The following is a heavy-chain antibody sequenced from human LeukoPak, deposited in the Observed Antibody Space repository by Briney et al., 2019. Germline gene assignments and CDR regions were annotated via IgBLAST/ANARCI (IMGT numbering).Heavy chain of an antibody. CDR3: ARGFGYGFDI. Sequence: SQTPSLACAISGVSVSSNSAAWNWIRQSPSRGLEWLGRTYYRSKWFNGYAVSVKSRITVNPDTSKNQFSLQLSSVTPEDTAVYFCARGFGYGFDIWGQGTMVTVSS. CDR2: TYYRSKWFN. CDR1: GVSVSSNSAA. V-gene: IGHV6-1*01. D-gene: IGHD3-10*01. J-gene: IGHJ3*02.